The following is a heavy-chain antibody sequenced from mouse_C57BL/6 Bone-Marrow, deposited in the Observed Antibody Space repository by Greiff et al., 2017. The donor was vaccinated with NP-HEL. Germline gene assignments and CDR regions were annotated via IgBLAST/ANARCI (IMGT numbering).Heavy chain of an antibody. J-gene: IGHJ2*01. CDR1: GFTFSDYG. CDR3: ANYDGCQYYFDY. D-gene: IGHD2-3*01. Sequence: VQLKQSGGGLVKPGGSLKLSCAASGFTFSDYGMHWVRQAPEKGLEWVAYISSGSSTIYYADTVKGRFTISRDNAKNTLFLQLTSLRSEDTAMYYCANYDGCQYYFDYWGQGTTLTVSS. CDR2: ISSGSSTI. V-gene: IGHV5-17*01.